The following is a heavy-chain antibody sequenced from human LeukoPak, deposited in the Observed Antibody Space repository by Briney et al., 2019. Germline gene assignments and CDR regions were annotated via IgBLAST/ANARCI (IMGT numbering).Heavy chain of an antibody. CDR1: GFTFSSYG. J-gene: IGHJ4*02. V-gene: IGHV3-30*02. CDR3: ARVLITYSSSWFCPFDY. CDR2: IWYDGSYK. D-gene: IGHD6-13*01. Sequence: GGSLRLSCAASGFTFSSYGMHWVRQAPGKGLEWVAIIWYDGSYKYYADSVKGRFTISRDNSKNTLYLQMNSLRAEDTAVYYCARVLITYSSSWFCPFDYWGQGTLVTVSS.